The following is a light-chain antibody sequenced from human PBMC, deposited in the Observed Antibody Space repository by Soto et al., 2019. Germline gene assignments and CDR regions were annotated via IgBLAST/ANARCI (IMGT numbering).Light chain of an antibody. CDR1: QSVSSN. CDR2: GAS. CDR3: QQYNNWPPRYT. Sequence: EIVMTQSPATLSVSPGERATLSCRASQSVSSNLAWYQQKPGQAPRLLIYGASTRATGIPARFSGSGSGTDLAHSISSLQSEDFAVYNCQQYNNWPPRYTFGQGTKLEIK. J-gene: IGKJ2*01. V-gene: IGKV3-15*01.